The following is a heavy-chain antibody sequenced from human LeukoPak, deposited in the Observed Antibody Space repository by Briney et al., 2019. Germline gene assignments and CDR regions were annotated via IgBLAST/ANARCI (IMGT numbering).Heavy chain of an antibody. CDR1: GYIFTTYN. Sequence: GASVKVSCKASGYIFTTYNMHWVRQAPGQGLEWMGIINPSGGSTSYAQRFQGRLTVSRDTSTSTVYMELSILTSDDTAAYYCARVGHNAFDIWGQGTMVTVSS. J-gene: IGHJ3*02. CDR2: INPSGGST. V-gene: IGHV1-46*01. CDR3: ARVGHNAFDI.